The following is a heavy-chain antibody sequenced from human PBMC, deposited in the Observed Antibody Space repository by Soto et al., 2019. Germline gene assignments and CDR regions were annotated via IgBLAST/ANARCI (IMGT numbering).Heavy chain of an antibody. V-gene: IGHV1-46*01. CDR3: TRDNNLGSGAFDY. CDR1: GYTFTSYY. Sequence: ASVKVSCKASGYTFTSYYMHWVRQAPGQGLEWMGTINPSGGSTSYAQKFQGRVTMTRDTSTSTVYMELSSLRSEDTAVYYCTRDNNLGSGAFDYWGQGTLVTSPQ. CDR2: INPSGGST. J-gene: IGHJ4*02. D-gene: IGHD3-10*01.